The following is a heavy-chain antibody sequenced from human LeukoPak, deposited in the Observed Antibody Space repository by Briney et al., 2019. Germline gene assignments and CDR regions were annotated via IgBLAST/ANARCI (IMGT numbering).Heavy chain of an antibody. D-gene: IGHD1-20*01. J-gene: IGHJ4*02. Sequence: SVKVSCKASGGTFSSYSFTWVRQAPGQGLEWMGRINPMFNTANYAQDFQGRVTITADKSTSTAYMKLITLRSEDTAVYYCAREAKTSNWNSEPYLDYWGQGTLITVSS. CDR2: INPMFNTA. CDR3: AREAKTSNWNSEPYLDY. CDR1: GGTFSSYS. V-gene: IGHV1-69*08.